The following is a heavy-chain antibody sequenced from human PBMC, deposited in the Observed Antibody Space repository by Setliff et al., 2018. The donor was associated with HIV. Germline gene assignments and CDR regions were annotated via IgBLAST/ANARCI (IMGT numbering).Heavy chain of an antibody. J-gene: IGHJ6*03. Sequence: PSETLSLTCTVSNGSISNHYWSWIRQSPGKGLEWIGYIFFTGSANPNPSLKNRVTMSVDTSKNQLFLKLSSVTAADTAVYYCARGPGTPQITMVRGFYLDVWGKGTTVTVSS. CDR1: NGSISNHY. CDR2: IFFTGSA. D-gene: IGHD3-10*01. CDR3: ARGPGTPQITMVRGFYLDV. V-gene: IGHV4-59*08.